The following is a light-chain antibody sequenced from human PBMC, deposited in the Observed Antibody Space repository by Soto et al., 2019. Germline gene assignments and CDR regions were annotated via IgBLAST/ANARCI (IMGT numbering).Light chain of an antibody. CDR2: DAS. V-gene: IGKV1-5*01. CDR3: QQRNGWPRT. J-gene: IGKJ1*01. CDR1: HYISMW. Sequence: EIQMTKSASALSASVGDRVSFTCRASHYISMWLAWYQQRPGKAPSLLITDASKLESGVPDRFSASGSGTDFTLSISSLEPEDFAVYYCQQRNGWPRTFGQGTKVDIK.